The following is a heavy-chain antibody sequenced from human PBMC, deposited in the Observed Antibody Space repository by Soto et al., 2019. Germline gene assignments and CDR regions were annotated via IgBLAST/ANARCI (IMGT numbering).Heavy chain of an antibody. CDR2: IYPGDSDT. Sequence: GESLKISCKGSGYSFTSYWIGWVRQMPGKGLEWMGIIYPGDSDTRYSPSFQGQVTISADKSISTAYLQWSSLKASDTAMYYCARSTSPITMVRGVIINHYYYYGMDFWGQGTTVTVSS. V-gene: IGHV5-51*01. J-gene: IGHJ6*02. CDR1: GYSFTSYW. D-gene: IGHD3-10*01. CDR3: ARSTSPITMVRGVIINHYYYYGMDF.